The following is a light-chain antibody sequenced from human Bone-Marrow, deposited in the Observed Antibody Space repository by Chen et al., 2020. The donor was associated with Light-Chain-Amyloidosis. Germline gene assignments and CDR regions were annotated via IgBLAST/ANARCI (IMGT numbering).Light chain of an antibody. V-gene: IGKV2-40*01. CDR1: QSLLDSDDGNTY. CDR2: TVS. CDR3: MQGIECPHT. J-gene: IGKJ2*01. Sequence: DIVMTQTPLSLPVTPGEPASISCRSSQSLLDSDDGNTYLDWYLQKPGQSPQLLIYTVSYRASGGPDRFSGSGSDTDFKLKISRVEAEDVGVYFCMQGIECPHTFGQGTKLEIK.